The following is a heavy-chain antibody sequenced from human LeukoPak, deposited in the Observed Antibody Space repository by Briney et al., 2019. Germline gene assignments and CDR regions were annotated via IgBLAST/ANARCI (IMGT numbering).Heavy chain of an antibody. V-gene: IGHV4-59*01. CDR2: IYYSGGT. J-gene: IGHJ4*02. Sequence: SETLSLTCTVSGGSISSYYWSWIRQPPGKGREWIGYIYYSGGTNYNPSLKSRVTISVDTSKNQFSLKLSSVTAADTAVYYCARDLRIPNYDILTGYLPHGDWGQGTLVTVSS. CDR3: ARDLRIPNYDILTGYLPHGD. CDR1: GGSISSYY. D-gene: IGHD3-9*01.